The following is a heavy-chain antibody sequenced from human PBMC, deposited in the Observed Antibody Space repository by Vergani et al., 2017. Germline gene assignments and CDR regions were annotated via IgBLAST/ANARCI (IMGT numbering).Heavy chain of an antibody. Sequence: QVQLVESGGGVVQPGRSLRLSCAASGFTFSSYGMHWVRQAPGKGLEWVAVIWYDGSNKYYADSVKGRLTISRDNSKNTLYLQMNSLRAEDTAVYYCAKVPWQWLQGGYYFDYWGQGTLVTVSS. CDR3: AKVPWQWLQGGYYFDY. CDR1: GFTFSSYG. CDR2: IWYDGSNK. J-gene: IGHJ4*02. D-gene: IGHD6-19*01. V-gene: IGHV3-33*06.